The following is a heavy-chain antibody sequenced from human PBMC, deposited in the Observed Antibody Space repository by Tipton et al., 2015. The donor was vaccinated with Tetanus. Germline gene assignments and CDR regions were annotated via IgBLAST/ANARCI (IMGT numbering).Heavy chain of an antibody. J-gene: IGHJ5*02. CDR3: ARGSDIVVVPGVTRADWFDP. D-gene: IGHD2-2*01. V-gene: IGHV4-4*07. CDR1: GVSISGYY. CDR2: VDRSGTT. Sequence: GLVKPSETLSLTCTVSGVSISGYYWSWIRQPAGKGLEWIGRVDRSGTTTHNPSLKGRVPMSLDTSKNQFSLKLTSVTAADTAMYYCARGSDIVVVPGVTRADWFDPWGQGTLVTVSS.